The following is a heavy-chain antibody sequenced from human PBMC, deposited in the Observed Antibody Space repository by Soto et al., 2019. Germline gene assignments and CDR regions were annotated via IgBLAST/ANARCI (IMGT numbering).Heavy chain of an antibody. J-gene: IGHJ4*02. Sequence: GGSLRLSCAASGFTFDDYAMHWVRQAPGKGLEWVSGISWNSGSIGYADSVKGRFTISRDNAKNSLYLQMNSLRAEDTALYYCAKALYFYDSSGYPITGFAYWGQGTLVTVSS. V-gene: IGHV3-9*01. CDR1: GFTFDDYA. CDR3: AKALYFYDSSGYPITGFAY. CDR2: ISWNSGSI. D-gene: IGHD3-22*01.